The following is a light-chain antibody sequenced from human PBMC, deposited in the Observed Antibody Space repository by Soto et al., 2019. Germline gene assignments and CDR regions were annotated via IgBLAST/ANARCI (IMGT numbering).Light chain of an antibody. CDR3: QQTYSKPPT. CDR1: QSISSY. J-gene: IGKJ1*01. Sequence: DIQMTQSPSSLSASVGDRVTITCRASQSISSYLNWYQQKPGKAPKLLIYAASSLQSGVPSRFSGSGSGTDFTLTISSLQREDFATYYCQQTYSKPPTFGQGTKVDIK. V-gene: IGKV1-39*01. CDR2: AAS.